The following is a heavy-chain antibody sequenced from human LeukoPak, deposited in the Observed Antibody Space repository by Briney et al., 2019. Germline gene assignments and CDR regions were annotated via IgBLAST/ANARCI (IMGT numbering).Heavy chain of an antibody. CDR2: IYYSGST. CDR3: ARATLTGDYFDS. Sequence: SETLSLTCTVSGGSISSSSYYWGWIRQPPGKGLEWIGSIYYSGSTYYNPSLKSRVTISVDTSKNQFSLKLTSVTAADTAVYYCARATLTGDYFDSWGQGTLVTVSS. CDR1: GGSISSSSYY. V-gene: IGHV4-39*01. J-gene: IGHJ4*02.